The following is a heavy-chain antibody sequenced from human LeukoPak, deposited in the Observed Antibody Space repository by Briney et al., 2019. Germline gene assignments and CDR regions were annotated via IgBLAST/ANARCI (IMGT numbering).Heavy chain of an antibody. J-gene: IGHJ4*02. CDR1: GFTFSSYG. CDR3: AKGGSYRSQPYFDY. CDR2: ISGSGGST. Sequence: WGSLRLSCAASGFTFSSYGMSWVRQAPGKGLEWVSAISGSGGSTFYADSVKGRFTISRDNSKNTVYLQMNSLRAEDTAVYYCAKGGSYRSQPYFDYWGQGTPVTVSS. V-gene: IGHV3-23*01. D-gene: IGHD3-16*02.